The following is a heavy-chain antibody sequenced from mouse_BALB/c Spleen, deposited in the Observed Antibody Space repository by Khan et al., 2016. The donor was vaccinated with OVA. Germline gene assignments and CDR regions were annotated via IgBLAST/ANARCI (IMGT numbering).Heavy chain of an antibody. Sequence: QIQLVQSGAELARPGASVKLSCKASGYTFTDYYINWVKQRTGQGLEWIGEISPGSGDTYYNEKFKGKATLTADKSSNTAYMQLSSLTSEAYAGYFWARRNYFGYTFAYWGQGTLGTVSA. D-gene: IGHD1-2*01. J-gene: IGHJ3*01. CDR1: GYTFTDYY. CDR3: ARRNYFGYTFAY. CDR2: ISPGSGDT. V-gene: IGHV1-77*01.